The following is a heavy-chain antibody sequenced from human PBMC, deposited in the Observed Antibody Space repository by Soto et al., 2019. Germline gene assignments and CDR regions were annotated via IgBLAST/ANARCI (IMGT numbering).Heavy chain of an antibody. CDR1: GFTFSSYW. CDR3: ARDADCSGGSCYHHFDY. V-gene: IGHV3-7*01. J-gene: IGHJ4*02. CDR2: IKQDGSEK. Sequence: EVQLVESGGGLVQPGGSLRLSCAASGFTFSSYWMNWVRQAPGKGLEWVANIKQDGSEKYYVDSVKGRFTISRDNAKNSLYLQMNSLRAEATAVYYCARDADCSGGSCYHHFDYWGQGTLVTVSS. D-gene: IGHD2-15*01.